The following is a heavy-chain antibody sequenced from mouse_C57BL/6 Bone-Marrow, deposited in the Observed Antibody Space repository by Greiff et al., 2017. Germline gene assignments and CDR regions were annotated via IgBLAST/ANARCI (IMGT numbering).Heavy chain of an antibody. CDR3: TTGLLLN. CDR2: IDPENGDT. V-gene: IGHV14-4*01. J-gene: IGHJ3*01. Sequence: VQLQQSGAELVRPGASVKLSCTASGFNIKDDYMHWVKQRPEQGLEWIGWIDPENGDTEYASKFQGKATITADTCSNTAYLQLSSLTSEDTAVYYCTTGLLLNWGQGTLVTVSA. CDR1: GFNIKDDY. D-gene: IGHD2-3*01.